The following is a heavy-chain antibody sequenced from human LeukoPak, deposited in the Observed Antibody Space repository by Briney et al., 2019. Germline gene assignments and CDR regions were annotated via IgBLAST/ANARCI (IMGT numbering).Heavy chain of an antibody. CDR1: GYTFTGYY. D-gene: IGHD2-21*01. CDR2: INPNSGGT. V-gene: IGHV1-2*02. Sequence: GASVKVSCKASGYTFTGYYMHWVRQAPGQGLEWMGWINPNSGGTNYAQKFQGRVTMTRDTSISTAYMELSRLRSDDTAVYYCARDRAYCGGDCYYKNPQNWFDPWGQGTLVTVSS. J-gene: IGHJ5*02. CDR3: ARDRAYCGGDCYYKNPQNWFDP.